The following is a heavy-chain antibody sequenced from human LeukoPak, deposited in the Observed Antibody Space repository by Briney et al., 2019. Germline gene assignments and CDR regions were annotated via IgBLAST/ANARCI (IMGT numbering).Heavy chain of an antibody. V-gene: IGHV1-69*01. CDR1: GGTFSSYA. Sequence: SVKVSCKASGGTFSSYAISWVRQAPGQGLEWMGGIIPIFGTANYAQKFQGRVTITADESTGTAYMELSSLRSEDTAVYYCARDYYYDSSGLYYYYGMDVWGQGTTVTVSS. CDR3: ARDYYYDSSGLYYYYGMDV. D-gene: IGHD3-22*01. J-gene: IGHJ6*02. CDR2: IIPIFGTA.